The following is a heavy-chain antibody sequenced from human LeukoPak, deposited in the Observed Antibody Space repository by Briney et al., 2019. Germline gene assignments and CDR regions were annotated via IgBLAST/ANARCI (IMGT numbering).Heavy chain of an antibody. CDR1: GYTFTCYG. V-gene: IGHV1-18*01. CDR2: ISTYNCNT. D-gene: IGHD5-12*01. Sequence: VASVKVSCKAAGYTFTCYGINWVRQAPGQGLEWVGWISTYNCNTHYAQKLQGRVTMTTDTATSTAYMDLRSLRSDDTAVYFCARERERGYDEWGQGTLVTVSS. CDR3: ARERERGYDE. J-gene: IGHJ4*02.